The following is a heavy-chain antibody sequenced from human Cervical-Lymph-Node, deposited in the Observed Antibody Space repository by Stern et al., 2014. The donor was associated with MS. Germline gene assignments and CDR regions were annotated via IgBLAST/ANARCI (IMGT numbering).Heavy chain of an antibody. CDR3: ARAKYGDSEGPYYLDY. CDR2: IYSGDNT. J-gene: IGHJ4*02. V-gene: IGHV3-66*02. CDR1: GLTVSSNY. Sequence: EVQLVESGGGLVQPGGSLRLSCEVSGLTVSSNYMNWVRQAPGKGLEWVATIYSGDNTYYADSVKGRFTISRDTSENTLYLQMNSLRAEDTAVYYCARAKYGDSEGPYYLDYWGQGTLVTVSS. D-gene: IGHD4-17*01.